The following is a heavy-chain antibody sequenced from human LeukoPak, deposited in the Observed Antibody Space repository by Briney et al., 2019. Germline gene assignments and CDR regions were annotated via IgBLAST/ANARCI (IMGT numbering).Heavy chain of an antibody. CDR3: ARVNDFSSGYSGIGSYFDY. CDR2: INPSGGST. CDR1: EYTFTSYY. V-gene: IGHV1-46*01. J-gene: IGHJ4*02. Sequence: ASVKVSCKASEYTFTSYYMHWVRQAPGQGLEWMGIINPSGGSTSYAQKFQGRVTMTRDTSTSTVYMELSSLRSEDTAVYYCARVNDFSSGYSGIGSYFDYWGQGTLVTVSS. D-gene: IGHD3-3*01.